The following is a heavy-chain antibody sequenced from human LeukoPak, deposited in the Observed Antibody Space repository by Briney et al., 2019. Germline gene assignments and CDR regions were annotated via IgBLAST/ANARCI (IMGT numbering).Heavy chain of an antibody. V-gene: IGHV3-30*18. CDR2: ISYDGSNK. Sequence: GSLRLSCAASGFTFSTYGMHWVRQAPGKGLEWVAVISYDGSNKYYTDSVKGRFTISRDNSKNTLYLQMNSLRTEDTAVYYCAKSDLGHRSRQVGHFDYWGQGTLVPVSS. J-gene: IGHJ4*02. CDR3: AKSDLGHRSRQVGHFDY. D-gene: IGHD2-15*01. CDR1: GFTFSTYG.